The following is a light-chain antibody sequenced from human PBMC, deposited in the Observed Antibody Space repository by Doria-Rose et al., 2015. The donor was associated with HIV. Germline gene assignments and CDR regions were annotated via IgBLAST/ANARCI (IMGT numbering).Light chain of an antibody. CDR2: GAS. Sequence: EIVLTRSPGTLSLSPGEGATLSCRTSQSVSSSYLAWYQQKPGQAPRLLIYGASRRATGIPDRFSGSGSGTDFTLTISRLEPEDFAVYYCQHYGSSPRTFGQGTKVEIK. CDR3: QHYGSSPRT. J-gene: IGKJ1*01. CDR1: QSVSSSY. V-gene: IGKV3-20*01.